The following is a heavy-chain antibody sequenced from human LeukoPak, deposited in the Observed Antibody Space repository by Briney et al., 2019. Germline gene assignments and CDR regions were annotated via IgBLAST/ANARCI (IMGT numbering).Heavy chain of an antibody. CDR1: VFTLSDYY. CDR2: ISPSATNI. J-gene: IGHJ4*02. CDR3: ARRSSLDY. Sequence: GGSVSLSRAASVFTLSDYYMRWIRQAPGRGLEWVSYISPSATNIYYADSAKGRFTISRDNAKHSLYLQMNSLRAEDTAVYYCARRSSLDYWGQGTLVTVSS. V-gene: IGHV3-11*01.